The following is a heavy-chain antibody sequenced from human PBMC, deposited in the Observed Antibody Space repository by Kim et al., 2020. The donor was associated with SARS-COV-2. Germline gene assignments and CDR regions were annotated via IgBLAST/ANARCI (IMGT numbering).Heavy chain of an antibody. J-gene: IGHJ6*03. CDR2: ISYDGSNK. CDR3: AKVGYDQYSSSWGYYYYYMDV. CDR1: GFTFSSYG. V-gene: IGHV3-30*18. Sequence: GGSLRLSCAASGFTFSSYGMHWVRQAPGKGLEWVAVISYDGSNKYYADSVKGRFTISRDNSKNTLYLQMNSLRAEDTAVYYCAKVGYDQYSSSWGYYYYYMDVWGKGTTVTVSS. D-gene: IGHD6-13*01.